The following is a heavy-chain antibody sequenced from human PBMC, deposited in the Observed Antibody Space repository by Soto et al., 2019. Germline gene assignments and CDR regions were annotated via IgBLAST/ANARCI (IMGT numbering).Heavy chain of an antibody. CDR2: ISYSGSA. D-gene: IGHD3-22*01. J-gene: IGHJ5*02. Sequence: QVQLQESGPELVKPSQTLSLTCSVSGGSINSGNYYWSWIRQHPGKGLEWIGYISYSGSAHYNPSLRSRVFLSVDTSRNQISLQLSSLTAADTAVYYCARRRFTTTTCFAPWCQGNLVTVSS. CDR3: ARRRFTTTTCFAP. V-gene: IGHV4-31*03. CDR1: GGSINSGNYY.